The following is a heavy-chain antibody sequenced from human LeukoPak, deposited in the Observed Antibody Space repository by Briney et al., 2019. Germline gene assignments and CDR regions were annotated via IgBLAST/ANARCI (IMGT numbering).Heavy chain of an antibody. J-gene: IGHJ3*02. Sequence: SETLSLTCTVSGGSISSYYWNWIRQPPGKGVEWIAYIYYTGNTNYSPSLKSRVTISVDTSKNQFSLRLSSVTAADTAVYYCARDDLDGFDIWGQGTMVTVSS. CDR1: GGSISSYY. CDR2: IYYTGNT. CDR3: ARDDLDGFDI. V-gene: IGHV4-59*01.